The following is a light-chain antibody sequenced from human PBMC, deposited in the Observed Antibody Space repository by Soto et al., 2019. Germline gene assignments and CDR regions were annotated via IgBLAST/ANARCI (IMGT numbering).Light chain of an antibody. CDR1: SSNIGAGYD. CDR3: QSYDSSRRV. CDR2: GNS. V-gene: IGLV1-40*01. Sequence: QSVLTQPPSVSGAPGQRVTISCTGSSSNIGAGYDVHWYQQLPRTAPKLLIYGNSNRPSGVPDRFSGSKSGTSASLAITGLQAEDEADYYCQSYDSSRRVFGTGTKLTVL. J-gene: IGLJ1*01.